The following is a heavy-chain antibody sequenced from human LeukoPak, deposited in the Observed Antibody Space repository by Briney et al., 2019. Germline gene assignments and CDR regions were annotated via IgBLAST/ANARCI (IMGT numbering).Heavy chain of an antibody. D-gene: IGHD2-2*01. J-gene: IGHJ5*02. CDR1: GGSISSGGYY. CDR2: IYYGGST. Sequence: PSETLSLTCTVSGGSISSGGYYWSWIRQHPGKGLEWIGYIYYGGSTYYNPSLKSRVTISVDTSKNQFSLKLSSVTAADTAVYYCARGKSAATRWFDPWGQGTLVTVSS. V-gene: IGHV4-31*03. CDR3: ARGKSAATRWFDP.